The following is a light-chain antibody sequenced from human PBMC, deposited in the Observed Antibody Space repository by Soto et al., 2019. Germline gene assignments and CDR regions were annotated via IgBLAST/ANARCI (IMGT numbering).Light chain of an antibody. CDR2: GAS. V-gene: IGKV3-20*01. CDR3: QQYASSPT. J-gene: IGKJ1*01. CDR1: QSVTNSY. Sequence: EIVLTQSPGTLSLSPGERATLSCRASQSVTNSYVAWYQQQRGQAPRLLIYGASIRATGIPDRFSGSGSGTDFTLTINGLEPEDSALFYCQQYASSPTFGQGTKVEIK.